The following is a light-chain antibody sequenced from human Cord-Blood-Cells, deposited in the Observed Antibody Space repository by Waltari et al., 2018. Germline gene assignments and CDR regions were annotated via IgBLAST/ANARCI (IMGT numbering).Light chain of an antibody. Sequence: SYELTQPPSVSVSPGQTASIPCSGDQLGDKYACWYQQKPGQSPVLVIYQDSKRPSGIPGRFSGSNSGNTATLTISGTQAMDEADYYCQAWDSSTVVFGGGTKLTVL. CDR3: QAWDSSTVV. J-gene: IGLJ2*01. CDR1: QLGDKY. CDR2: QDS. V-gene: IGLV3-1*01.